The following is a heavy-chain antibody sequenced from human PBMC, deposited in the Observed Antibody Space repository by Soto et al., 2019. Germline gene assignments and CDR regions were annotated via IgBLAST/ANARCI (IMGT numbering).Heavy chain of an antibody. CDR3: ARSPSIVVVPAAMGNDAFDI. Sequence: QVQLVQSGAEVKKPGASVKVSCKASGYTFTSYDINWVRQATGQGLEWMGWMNPNSGNTGYAQKFQGRVTMTRNTSISTAYMELSSLRSEDTAVYYCARSPSIVVVPAAMGNDAFDIWGQGTMVTDSS. V-gene: IGHV1-8*01. CDR2: MNPNSGNT. D-gene: IGHD2-2*01. J-gene: IGHJ3*02. CDR1: GYTFTSYD.